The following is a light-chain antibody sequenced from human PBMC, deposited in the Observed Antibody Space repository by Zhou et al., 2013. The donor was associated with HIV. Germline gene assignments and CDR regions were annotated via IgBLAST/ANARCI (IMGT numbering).Light chain of an antibody. J-gene: IGKJ1*01. CDR3: QKYNSAPWT. CDR1: RVISNY. V-gene: IGKV1-27*01. Sequence: DIQMTQSPSSLSASVGDRVTITCRASRVISNYLAWYQQKPGKVPKLLIYGASTLQSGVPSRFSGSGSGTDFTLTISSLQPEDVATYYCQKYNSAPWTFGQGTKVEIK. CDR2: GAS.